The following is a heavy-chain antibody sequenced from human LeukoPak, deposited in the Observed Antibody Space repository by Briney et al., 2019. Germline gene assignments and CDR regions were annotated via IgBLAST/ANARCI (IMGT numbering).Heavy chain of an antibody. J-gene: IGHJ6*02. CDR2: INSDGSIT. CDR3: ARDAVDTANAV. CDR1: GFIFSDHY. D-gene: IGHD5-18*01. Sequence: PGGSLRLSCAASGFIFSDHYMDWVRQAPGKGLVWASHINSDGSITSYADSVKGRFTISRDNAKNTLYLQMNSLRAEDTAVYYCARDAVDTANAVWGQGTTVTVSS. V-gene: IGHV3-74*01.